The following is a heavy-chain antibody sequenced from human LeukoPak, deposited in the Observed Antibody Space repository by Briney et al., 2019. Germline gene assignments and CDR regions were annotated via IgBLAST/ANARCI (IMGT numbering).Heavy chain of an antibody. V-gene: IGHV3-21*04. D-gene: IGHD6-13*01. CDR1: GFTFSSYA. Sequence: GGSLRLSCAASGFTFSSYAMNWVRQAPGKGLEWVSSISISSSSIYYADSVRGRFTISRDNAKNSLYLQMNSLIPEDTALYYCAKDSSSSPYYYYYMDVWGKGTTVT. CDR3: AKDSSSSPYYYYYMDV. CDR2: ISISSSSI. J-gene: IGHJ6*03.